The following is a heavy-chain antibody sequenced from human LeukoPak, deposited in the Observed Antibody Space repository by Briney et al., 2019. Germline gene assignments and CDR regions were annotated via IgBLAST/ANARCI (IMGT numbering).Heavy chain of an antibody. D-gene: IGHD6-19*01. V-gene: IGHV3-23*01. Sequence: GGSLRLSCAASGFTFSTYAMSWVRQAPGKGLEWVSVSGSGSSTYYADSVKGRFTISRDNAKNSLYLQMNSLRAEDTAVYYCARDASGWSYNWFDPWGQGTLVTVSS. J-gene: IGHJ5*02. CDR3: ARDASGWSYNWFDP. CDR2: SGSGSST. CDR1: GFTFSTYA.